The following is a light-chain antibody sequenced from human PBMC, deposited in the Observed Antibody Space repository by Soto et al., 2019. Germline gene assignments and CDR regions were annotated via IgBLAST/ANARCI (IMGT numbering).Light chain of an antibody. V-gene: IGKV1-5*03. CDR1: QTISSW. Sequence: DIQMTQSPSTLSASVGDRVTITCRASQTISSWLAWYQQKPGQAPKLLIYTASSLESGAPSRFSGSGSGTEFTLTISSLQPDDFATYYCQQYNSFTWTFRQGTKVGIK. CDR2: TAS. CDR3: QQYNSFTWT. J-gene: IGKJ1*01.